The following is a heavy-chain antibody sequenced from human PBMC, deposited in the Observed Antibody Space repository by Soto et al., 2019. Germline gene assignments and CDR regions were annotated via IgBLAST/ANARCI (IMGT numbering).Heavy chain of an antibody. Sequence: GGSLRLSCSASESSLSPSEMNWGGQAPGKGPERVAYINSGVTVVCHVDCVHGRFCISRDHDQNLLYLDKSSLRPDDTAIYYFARVRSPRLYVYYLAIGVCSEGTT. CDR3: ARVRSPRLYVYYLAIGV. J-gene: IGHJ6*02. CDR2: INSGVTVV. CDR1: ESSLSPSE. D-gene: IGHD3-16*02. V-gene: IGHV3-48*03.